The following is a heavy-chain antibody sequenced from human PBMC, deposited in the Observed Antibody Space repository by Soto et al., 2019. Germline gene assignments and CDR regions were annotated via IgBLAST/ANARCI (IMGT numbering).Heavy chain of an antibody. CDR3: ARSDCSSTSCYVFDY. V-gene: IGHV3-66*01. CDR1: GFTVSSNY. Sequence: EVQLVESGGGSVQPGGSLRLSCAASGFTVSSNYMSWVRQAPGKGLEWVSVIYSGGSTYYADSVKGRFTISRDNSKNTLYLQMNSLRAEDTAVYYCARSDCSSTSCYVFDYWGQGTLVTVSS. J-gene: IGHJ4*02. CDR2: IYSGGST. D-gene: IGHD2-2*01.